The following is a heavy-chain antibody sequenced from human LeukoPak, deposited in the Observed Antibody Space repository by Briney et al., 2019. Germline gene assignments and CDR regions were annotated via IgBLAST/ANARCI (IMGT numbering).Heavy chain of an antibody. CDR2: ISAYNGNT. D-gene: IGHD2-2*01. J-gene: IGHJ4*01. CDR1: GGTFSSYA. Sequence: ASVKVSCKASGGTFSSYAISWVRQAPGQGLEWMGWISAYNGNTNYAQKLQGRVTMTTDTSTSTAYMELRSLRSDDTAVYYCGRVPAAIDYWGHGTLVTVSS. V-gene: IGHV1-18*01. CDR3: GRVPAAIDY.